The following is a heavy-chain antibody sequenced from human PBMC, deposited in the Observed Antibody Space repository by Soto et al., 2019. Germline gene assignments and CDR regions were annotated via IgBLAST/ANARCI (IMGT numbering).Heavy chain of an antibody. D-gene: IGHD2-2*01. Sequence: PGGSLRLSCAASGFTFSSYGMHWVRQAPGKGLEWVAVISYDGSNKYYADSVKGRFTISRDNSKNTLYLQMNSLRAEDTAVYYCAKDFGSSSFDYWGQENLVTVSS. J-gene: IGHJ4*02. CDR1: GFTFSSYG. CDR3: AKDFGSSSFDY. CDR2: ISYDGSNK. V-gene: IGHV3-30*18.